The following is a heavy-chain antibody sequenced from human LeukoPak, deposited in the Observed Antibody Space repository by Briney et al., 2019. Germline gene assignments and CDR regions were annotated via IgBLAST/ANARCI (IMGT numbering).Heavy chain of an antibody. CDR3: ARGSRFYYDNGGYLPWYYYAMDV. Sequence: SVKVSCKASGGTFINYAASWVRQAPGQGLEWIGGIIPIFRTANYAQKFQGRVTITADESTSTAYMELSGLRSEDTAVYYCARGSRFYYDNGGYLPWYYYAMDVWGQGTTVTVSS. J-gene: IGHJ6*02. CDR1: GGTFINYA. V-gene: IGHV1-69*13. CDR2: IIPIFRTA. D-gene: IGHD3-22*01.